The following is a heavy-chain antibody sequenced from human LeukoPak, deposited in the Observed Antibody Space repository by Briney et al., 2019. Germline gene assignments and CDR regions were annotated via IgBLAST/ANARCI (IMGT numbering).Heavy chain of an antibody. CDR1: GFTFSNYW. Sequence: GGSLRLPCVASGFTFSNYWMHWIRQAPGKGLVWVSYTNSDGSGTNHADSVKGRFTISRDNAKNTLYLQMNSLRAEDTAVYYCVRGLLRGQGTLVTVSS. J-gene: IGHJ4*02. CDR3: VRGLL. CDR2: TNSDGSGT. V-gene: IGHV3-74*01.